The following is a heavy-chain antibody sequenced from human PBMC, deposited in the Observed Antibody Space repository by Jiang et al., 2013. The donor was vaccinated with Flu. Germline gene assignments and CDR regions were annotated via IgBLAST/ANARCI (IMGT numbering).Heavy chain of an antibody. CDR1: GDSVSSNSAA. Sequence: GPGLVKPSQTLSLTCAISGDSVSSNSAAWNWIRQSPSRGLEWLGRTYCRSKCYNDYAVSVKSRISINPDTSKNQFSLQLNSVTPEDTAVYYCARGNSGTTVSLFGSWGQGTLVTVSS. CDR3: ARGNSGTTVSLFGS. D-gene: IGHD1-1*01. CDR2: TYCRSKCYN. J-gene: IGHJ4*02. V-gene: IGHV6-1*01.